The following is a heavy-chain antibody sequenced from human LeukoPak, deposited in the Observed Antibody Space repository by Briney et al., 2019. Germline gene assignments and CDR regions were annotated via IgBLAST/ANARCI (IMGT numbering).Heavy chain of an antibody. CDR2: IYTDGST. CDR3: AVYYYGSFPPTNFDY. Sequence: PGGSLRLSCAVSGFTVSSRYISWVRQAPGKGLEWVSFIYTDGSTYYAESVKGRFTISRDISKNTACLQMNSLRAEDTALYFCAVYYYGSFPPTNFDYWGQGTLVTVSS. V-gene: IGHV3-66*01. D-gene: IGHD3-10*01. J-gene: IGHJ4*02. CDR1: GFTVSSRY.